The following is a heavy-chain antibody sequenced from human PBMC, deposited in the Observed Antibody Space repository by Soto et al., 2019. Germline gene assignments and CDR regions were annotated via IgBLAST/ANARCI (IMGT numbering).Heavy chain of an antibody. J-gene: IGHJ6*02. D-gene: IGHD6-6*01. Sequence: GGSLRLSCAASGFTFSSYAMSWVRQAPGKGLEWVSAISGSGGSTYYADSVKGRFTISRENAKNSLYLQMNSLRAGDTAVYYCARAVWGGSSVAARPAYYYYYGMDVWGQGTTVTVSS. CDR2: ISGSGGST. V-gene: IGHV3-23*01. CDR3: ARAVWGGSSVAARPAYYYYYGMDV. CDR1: GFTFSSYA.